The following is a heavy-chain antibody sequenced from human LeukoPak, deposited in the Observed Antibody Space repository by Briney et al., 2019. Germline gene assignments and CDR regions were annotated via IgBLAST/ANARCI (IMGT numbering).Heavy chain of an antibody. D-gene: IGHD2-2*01. V-gene: IGHV1-2*02. CDR2: INLNSGGT. Sequence: ASVKVSCKASGYTFTSYGISWVRQAPGQGLEWMGWINLNSGGTNFAQRFQGRVTMTRDTSISTAYMDLSRLISDDTAVYYCARDRCSSTSCYNWFDPWGQGTLVTVSS. CDR1: GYTFTSYG. J-gene: IGHJ5*02. CDR3: ARDRCSSTSCYNWFDP.